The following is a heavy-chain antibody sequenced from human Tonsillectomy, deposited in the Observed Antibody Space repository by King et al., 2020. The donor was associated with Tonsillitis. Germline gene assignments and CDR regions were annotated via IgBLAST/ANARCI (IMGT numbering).Heavy chain of an antibody. V-gene: IGHV1-69*02. J-gene: IGHJ4*02. CDR3: AGYASHFDY. Sequence: FQLVQSGAEVKKPGSSIKVSCRASGSTFSSYSNSWVRQAPGQGLEWMGRITPNLVLTNYEQRFEGRVTITADKATSTAYMELSSLRSEDTAVYYCAGYASHFDYWGQGTLVTVSS. CDR1: GSTFSSYS. D-gene: IGHD2-2*01. CDR2: ITPNLVLT.